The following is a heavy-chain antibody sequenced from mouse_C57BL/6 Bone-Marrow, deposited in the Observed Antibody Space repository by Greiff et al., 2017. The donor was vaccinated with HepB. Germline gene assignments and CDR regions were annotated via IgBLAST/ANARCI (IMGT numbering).Heavy chain of an antibody. J-gene: IGHJ4*01. Sequence: QVQLKQPGAELVKPGASVKLSCKASGYTFTSYWMHWVKQRPGQGLEWIGMIHPNSGSTNYNEKFKSKATLTVDKSSSTAYMQLSSLTSEDSAVYYCARLLRYLYAMNYWGQGTSVTVSS. CDR3: ARLLRYLYAMNY. V-gene: IGHV1-64*01. D-gene: IGHD1-1*01. CDR2: IHPNSGST. CDR1: GYTFTSYW.